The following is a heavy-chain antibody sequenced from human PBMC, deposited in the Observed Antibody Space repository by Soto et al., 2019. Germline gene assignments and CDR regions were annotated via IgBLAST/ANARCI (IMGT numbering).Heavy chain of an antibody. CDR1: GFTFSDYW. Sequence: GGSLRLSCAASGFTFSDYWMSWVRQAPGKGPEWVANIKFDGSEKQYVDSVKGRFSISRDNSRNSLFLQMNSLRAGDTAVYYCVKDGGYCSSTTCYSPRNHYFDSWGPGTLVPVSP. CDR2: IKFDGSEK. J-gene: IGHJ4*02. V-gene: IGHV3-7*03. D-gene: IGHD2-2*01. CDR3: VKDGGYCSSTTCYSPRNHYFDS.